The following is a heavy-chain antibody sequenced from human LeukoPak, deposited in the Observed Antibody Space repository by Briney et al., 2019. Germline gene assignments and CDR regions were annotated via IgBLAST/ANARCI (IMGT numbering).Heavy chain of an antibody. CDR3: ASDSYSPEYFQH. CDR2: IYSGGST. V-gene: IGHV3-66*01. J-gene: IGHJ1*01. CDR1: GFSVSNNY. D-gene: IGHD2-15*01. Sequence: GGSLRLSCAASGFSVSNNYMSWVRQAPGKGLEWVSVIYSGGSTFYADSVKGRFTISRDNSKNTLHLQMNSLRAEDTAVYYCASDSYSPEYFQHWGQGTLVTVSS.